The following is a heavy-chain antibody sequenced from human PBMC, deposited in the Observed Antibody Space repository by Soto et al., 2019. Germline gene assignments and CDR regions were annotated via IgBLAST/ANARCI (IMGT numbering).Heavy chain of an antibody. CDR1: GDSISGDNW. J-gene: IGHJ3*02. V-gene: IGHV4-4*02. CDR2: VNHSGSS. CDR3: ARDRKHYDNRWAFDI. D-gene: IGHD3-22*01. Sequence: SETLSLTCAVSGDSISGDNWWNWVRQSPGKGLEWIGEVNHSGSSAYNPSLRSRVAISVDKSNNQFSLKLNSVTAADTAVYYCARDRKHYDNRWAFDIWGQGTMVTVSS.